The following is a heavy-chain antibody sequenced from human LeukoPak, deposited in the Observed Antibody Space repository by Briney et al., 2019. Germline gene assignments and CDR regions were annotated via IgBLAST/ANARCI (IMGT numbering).Heavy chain of an antibody. V-gene: IGHV1-46*01. CDR2: INPSGGST. CDR1: GDIFTSHH. CDR3: AREHSGYDS. Sequence: ASVKVSCKASGDIFTSHHIHWARQAPGQGLEWMGTINPSGGSTTYAQKFQGRVTLSSDTSTTTVFLELSSLRSGDTGVYYCAREHSGYDSWGQGTLLTVSS. D-gene: IGHD5-12*01. J-gene: IGHJ5*02.